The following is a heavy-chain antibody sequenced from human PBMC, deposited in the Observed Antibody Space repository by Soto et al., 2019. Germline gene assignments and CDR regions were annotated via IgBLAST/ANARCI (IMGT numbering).Heavy chain of an antibody. CDR3: ARDLPYFFTSGTSPY. Sequence: PSETLSLTCIVSGGSISSGGYYWSWIRQHLGKGLEWIGYVYDSGSSNYNASLKGRVAISLDTSKQQSSLKLTSVTAADTAIYYCARDLPYFFTSGTSPYWGQGALVTVSS. V-gene: IGHV4-61*08. CDR1: GGSISSGGYY. D-gene: IGHD3-10*01. CDR2: VYDSGSS. J-gene: IGHJ1*01.